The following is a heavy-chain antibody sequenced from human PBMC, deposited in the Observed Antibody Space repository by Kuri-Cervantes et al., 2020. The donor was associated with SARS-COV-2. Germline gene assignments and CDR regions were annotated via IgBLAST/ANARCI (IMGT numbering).Heavy chain of an antibody. CDR1: GYTFTGYY. CDR2: INPNSGGT. Sequence: ASVKVSCKASGYTFTGYYMHWVRQAPGQGLEWVGWINPNSGGTNYAQKFQGRVTVTSDTSISTAYMELSGLRSDDTAVYYCTRDGGIAARSDYWGQGTRVTVSS. CDR3: TRDGGIAARSDY. D-gene: IGHD6-6*01. V-gene: IGHV1-2*02. J-gene: IGHJ4*02.